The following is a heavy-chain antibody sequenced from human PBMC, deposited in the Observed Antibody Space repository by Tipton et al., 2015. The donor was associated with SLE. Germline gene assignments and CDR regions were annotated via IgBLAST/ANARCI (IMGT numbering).Heavy chain of an antibody. CDR2: IFYSGTT. D-gene: IGHD2-2*01. J-gene: IGHJ4*02. CDR1: GVSISSYY. V-gene: IGHV4-59*08. CDR3: ARHYAFTFDS. Sequence: LRLSCTVSGVSISSYYWSWIRQPPGKGLEWIAFIFYSGTTGYNPSLKSRVTISGDTSKNQLSLKLSSVTAADTAVYYCARHYAFTFDSWGQGTLVTVSS.